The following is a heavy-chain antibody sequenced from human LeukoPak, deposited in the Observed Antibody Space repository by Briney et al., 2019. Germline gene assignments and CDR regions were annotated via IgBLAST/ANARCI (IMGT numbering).Heavy chain of an antibody. V-gene: IGHV3-48*01. CDR1: GFTFSSYS. D-gene: IGHD3-9*01. J-gene: IGHJ6*02. CDR3: ARDGDFDWLFYYYGMDV. CDR2: ISSSSSTI. Sequence: PGGSLRLSCAASGFTFSSYSMNWVRQAPGKGLEWVSSISSSSSTIYYADSVKGRFTISRDNAKNSLYLQMNSLRAEDTAVYYCARDGDFDWLFYYYGMDVWGQGTTVTVSS.